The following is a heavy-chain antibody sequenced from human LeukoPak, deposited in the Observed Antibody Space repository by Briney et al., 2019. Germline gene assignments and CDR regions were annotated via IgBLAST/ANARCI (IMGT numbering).Heavy chain of an antibody. V-gene: IGHV4-59*01. CDR1: GGSISNYY. D-gene: IGHD6-19*01. Sequence: SETLSLTCTVSGGSISNYYWSWIRQPPGKGLEWIGYIYYSGSTNYNPSLKSRVTISVDTYKNQLSLKLRSVTAADTAVYYCARGSGWYYYWGQGTLVTVSS. CDR3: ARGSGWYYY. J-gene: IGHJ4*02. CDR2: IYYSGST.